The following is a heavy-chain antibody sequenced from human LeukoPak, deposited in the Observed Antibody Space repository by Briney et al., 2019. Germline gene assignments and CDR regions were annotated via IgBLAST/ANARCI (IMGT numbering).Heavy chain of an antibody. CDR1: GFTFSSYA. V-gene: IGHV3-30-3*01. J-gene: IGHJ6*02. CDR3: ARTTRPGGSYYYYGMDV. Sequence: PGGSLRLSCAASGFTFSSYAMHWVRQAPGKGLEWVAVISYDGSNKYYADSVKGRFTISRDNSKNTLYLQMNSLRAEDTAVYYCARTTRPGGSYYYYGMDVWGQGTTVTVSS. CDR2: ISYDGSNK. D-gene: IGHD1-1*01.